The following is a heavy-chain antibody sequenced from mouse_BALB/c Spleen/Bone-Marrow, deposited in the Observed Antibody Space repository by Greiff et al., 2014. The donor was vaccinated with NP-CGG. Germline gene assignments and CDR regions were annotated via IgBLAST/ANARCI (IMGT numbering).Heavy chain of an antibody. CDR1: GDSITSGY. CDR2: ISYSGST. V-gene: IGHV3-8*02. Sequence: VQLKESGPSLVKPSQTLSLTCSVTGDSITSGYWNWIRKFPGNKLEYMGYISYSGSTYYNPSLKSRISITRDTSKNQYYLQLNSVITEDAATYYCAGHRYGYYDAMDYWGQGTSVTVSS. CDR3: AGHRYGYYDAMDY. D-gene: IGHD2-14*01. J-gene: IGHJ4*01.